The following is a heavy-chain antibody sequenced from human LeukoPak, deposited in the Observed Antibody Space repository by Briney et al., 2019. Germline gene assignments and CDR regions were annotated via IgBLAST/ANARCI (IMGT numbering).Heavy chain of an antibody. CDR1: GFTVSSSY. V-gene: IGHV3-53*01. CDR2: IYSGGST. Sequence: PGGSLRLSCAASGFTVSSSYMSWVRQAPGKGLEWVSIIYSGGSTYYSDSVKGRFTISTDNSKNTLYLQTDSLRADDTAVYFCARVGRYNWFDPWGQGTLVTVSS. CDR3: ARVGRYNWFDP. J-gene: IGHJ5*02.